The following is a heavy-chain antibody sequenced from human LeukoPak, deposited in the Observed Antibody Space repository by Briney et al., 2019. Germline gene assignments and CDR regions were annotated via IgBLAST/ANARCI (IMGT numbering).Heavy chain of an antibody. CDR1: GYTFTGYY. J-gene: IGHJ4*02. CDR3: ARDRVEYSGYSNFDY. CDR2: INPNSGGT. V-gene: IGHV1-2*02. D-gene: IGHD5-12*01. Sequence: GASVKVSCKASGYTFTGYYMHWVRQAPGQGLEWMGWINPNSGGTNYAQKFQGRVTMTRDTSISTAYMELSRLRSDDTAVYYCARDRVEYSGYSNFDYWGQGTLVTVSS.